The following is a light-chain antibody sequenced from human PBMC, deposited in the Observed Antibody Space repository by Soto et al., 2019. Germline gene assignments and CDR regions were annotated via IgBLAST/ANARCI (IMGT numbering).Light chain of an antibody. CDR1: SSNIGAGYE. Sequence: QSVLTQPPSVSEAPGQRVTISCTGSSSNIGAGYEAHWYQQVPGTAPKLLIYENNNRPSGVPDRFSGSKSGTSASLAITGLQAEDEAEYYCQSYDSSLSXYVXXXGTKLTVL. V-gene: IGLV1-40*01. J-gene: IGLJ1*01. CDR3: QSYDSSLSXYV. CDR2: ENN.